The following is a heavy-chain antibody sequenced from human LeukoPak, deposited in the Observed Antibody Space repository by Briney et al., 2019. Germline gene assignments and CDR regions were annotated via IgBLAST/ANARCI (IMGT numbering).Heavy chain of an antibody. V-gene: IGHV3-23*01. CDR2: ITDSIGST. D-gene: IGHD1-1*01. CDR3: ARNWRYFDY. J-gene: IGHJ4*02. CDR1: GFTFSRYA. Sequence: GGALRLSCAASGFTFSRYAMSWVRQAPGKGLEWVSAITDSIGSTYYADSVKGRFTISRDNSKNTLYLQMNSLRADDTAVYYCARNWRYFDYWGQGTLVTVSS.